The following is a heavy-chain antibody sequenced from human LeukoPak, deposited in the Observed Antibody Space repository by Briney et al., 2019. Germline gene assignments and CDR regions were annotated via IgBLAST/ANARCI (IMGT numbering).Heavy chain of an antibody. CDR1: GGSISSYY. CDR2: IYTSGST. V-gene: IGHV4-4*07. J-gene: IGHJ4*02. CDR3: ARGRSSGWYYFDY. D-gene: IGHD6-19*01. Sequence: SETLSLTCTVSGGSISSYYWGWIRQPAGKGLEWIGRIYTSGSTNYNPSLKSRVTMSVDTSKNQFSLKLSSVTAADTAVYYCARGRSSGWYYFDYWGQGTLVTVSS.